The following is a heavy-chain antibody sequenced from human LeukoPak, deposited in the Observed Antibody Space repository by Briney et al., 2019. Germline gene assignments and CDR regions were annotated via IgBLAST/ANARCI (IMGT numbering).Heavy chain of an antibody. CDR3: ASGRGIAAEGSFDY. V-gene: IGHV3-23*01. J-gene: IGHJ4*02. D-gene: IGHD6-13*01. CDR2: ISGSSGST. Sequence: GGSLRLSCAASGFTFSSYAMSWVRQAPGKGLEWVSAISGSSGSTYYADSVKGRFTISRDNSKNTLYLQMNSLRAEDTAVYYCASGRGIAAEGSFDYWGQGTLVTVSS. CDR1: GFTFSSYA.